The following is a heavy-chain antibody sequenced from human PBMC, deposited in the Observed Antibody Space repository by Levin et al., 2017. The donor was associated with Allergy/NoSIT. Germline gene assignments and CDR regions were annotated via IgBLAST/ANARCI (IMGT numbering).Heavy chain of an antibody. D-gene: IGHD3-16*01. V-gene: IGHV3-7*01. CDR1: GLTFSNFW. Sequence: GESLKISCAASGLTFSNFWMTWVRQAPGKGLEWVANIKYDGSEKYYVDSVKGRFTISRDNAENSVYLQMNSLRAEDTAVYYCASGGHVDYCGQGTLVTVSS. J-gene: IGHJ4*02. CDR3: ASGGHVDY. CDR2: IKYDGSEK.